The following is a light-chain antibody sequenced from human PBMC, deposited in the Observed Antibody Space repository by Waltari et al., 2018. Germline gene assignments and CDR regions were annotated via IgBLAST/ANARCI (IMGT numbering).Light chain of an antibody. CDR1: ASTIGTNV. Sequence: QSVLTQPPSASGTPGQGVTISCSGGASTIGTNVVTWYQQVPGKAPKLLIYRSDRRPAGVPDRFSGSKSGTSASLAISGLQSEDEADYYCAAWDDSLNGRWVFGGGTKVTVL. V-gene: IGLV1-44*01. CDR2: RSD. CDR3: AAWDDSLNGRWV. J-gene: IGLJ3*02.